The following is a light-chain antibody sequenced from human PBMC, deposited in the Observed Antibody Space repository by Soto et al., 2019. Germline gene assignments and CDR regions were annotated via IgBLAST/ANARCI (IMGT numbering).Light chain of an antibody. CDR2: DVS. Sequence: QSALTQPRSVSGSPGQSVTISCTGTSSDVGGYNYVSWYQQHAGKAPKLMIYDVSKRPSGVPDRFSGSKSGNTASLTISGLQAADEADYYCCSYAGSYTWVFGGGTKLTVL. J-gene: IGLJ3*02. V-gene: IGLV2-11*01. CDR1: SSDVGGYNY. CDR3: CSYAGSYTWV.